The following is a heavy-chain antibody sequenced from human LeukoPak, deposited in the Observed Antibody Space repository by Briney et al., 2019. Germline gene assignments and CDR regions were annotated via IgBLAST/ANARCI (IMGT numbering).Heavy chain of an antibody. D-gene: IGHD5-24*01. CDR3: ARDNSVRDEAWWFNP. CDR1: GYTFTSNY. J-gene: IGHJ5*02. V-gene: IGHV1-46*01. Sequence: VASVKVSCKAFGYTFTSNYMHWVRQAPGQGPEWMGGISPSGGSTTYAQKFQGRVTLTRDMSTSTDCLELSSLRSEDTAVYYCARDNSVRDEAWWFNPWGQGTLVTVSS. CDR2: ISPSGGST.